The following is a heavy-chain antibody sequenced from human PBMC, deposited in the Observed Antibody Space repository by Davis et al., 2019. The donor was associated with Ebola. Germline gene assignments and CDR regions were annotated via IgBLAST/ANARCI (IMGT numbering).Heavy chain of an antibody. CDR3: ARTRVYSTSFYFDY. V-gene: IGHV4-61*01. D-gene: IGHD6-6*01. J-gene: IGHJ4*02. Sequence: MPSETLSLTCTVSGGSVSSGSYYWSWIRQPPGKGLEWIGYIYYRGSPDYSPSLKSRITTSVDTSKNQFSLKLSSVTAADTAVYFCARTRVYSTSFYFDYWGQGTLVTVSS. CDR1: GGSVSSGSYY. CDR2: IYYRGSP.